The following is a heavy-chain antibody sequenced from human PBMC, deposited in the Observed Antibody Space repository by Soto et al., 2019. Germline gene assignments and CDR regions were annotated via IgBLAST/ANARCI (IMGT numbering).Heavy chain of an antibody. J-gene: IGHJ6*03. Sequence: EVQLVESGGGLVQPGGSLRLSCAASGFTFSSYWMSWVRQAPGKGLEWVANIKQDGSEKYYVDSVKGRFTISRDNAKKSLYLQMNSLRAEDTAVYYCARESRGYCSSTSCYDGGYYYYYMDVWGKGTTVTVSS. CDR1: GFTFSSYW. D-gene: IGHD2-2*01. CDR3: ARESRGYCSSTSCYDGGYYYYYMDV. CDR2: IKQDGSEK. V-gene: IGHV3-7*01.